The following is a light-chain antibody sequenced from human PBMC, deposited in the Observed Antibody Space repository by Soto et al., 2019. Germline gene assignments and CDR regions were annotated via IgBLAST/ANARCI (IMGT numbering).Light chain of an antibody. CDR3: QQYDNVPIT. CDR1: QDISNY. V-gene: IGKV1-33*01. J-gene: IGKJ5*01. Sequence: DIQMTQSPSSPSASVGDRVTFTCQASQDISNYLNWYQQKPGKAPKILIYDASNLKTGVPSRFSGSGSGTHFTFTISSLQPEDIAACCCQQYDNVPITVGRGTGL. CDR2: DAS.